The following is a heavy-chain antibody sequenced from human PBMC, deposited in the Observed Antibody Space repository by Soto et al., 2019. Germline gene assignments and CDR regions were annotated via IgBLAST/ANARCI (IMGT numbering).Heavy chain of an antibody. D-gene: IGHD6-13*01. CDR2: IWYDGSNK. J-gene: IGHJ6*02. Sequence: QVQLVESGGGVVQPGRSLRLSCAASGFTFSSYGLHWVRQAPGKGLEWVALIWYDGSNKYFADSVKGRFTISRDNSKNTLYLQVNSLRAEDTAVYYCARARGAAAFPYYGMDVWGQGTTVTVSS. V-gene: IGHV3-33*01. CDR1: GFTFSSYG. CDR3: ARARGAAAFPYYGMDV.